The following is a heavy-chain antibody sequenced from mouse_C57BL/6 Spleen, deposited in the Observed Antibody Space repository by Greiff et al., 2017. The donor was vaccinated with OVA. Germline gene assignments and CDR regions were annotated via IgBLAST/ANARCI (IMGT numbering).Heavy chain of an antibody. Sequence: QVHVKQSGAELVRPGTSVKVSCKASGYAFTNYLIEWVKQRPGQGLEWIGVINPGSGGTNYNEKFKGKATLTADKSSSTAYMQLSSLTSEDSAVYFCARQTSYPYYFDYWGQGTTLTVSS. V-gene: IGHV1-54*01. D-gene: IGHD5-5*01. CDR3: ARQTSYPYYFDY. CDR2: INPGSGGT. CDR1: GYAFTNYL. J-gene: IGHJ2*01.